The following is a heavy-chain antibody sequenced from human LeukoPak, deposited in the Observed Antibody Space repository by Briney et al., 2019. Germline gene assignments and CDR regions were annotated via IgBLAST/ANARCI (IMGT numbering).Heavy chain of an antibody. CDR2: ISSSSSYI. CDR1: GFTFSSYS. D-gene: IGHD3-10*01. CDR3: ARDLITMVRGVIYYFDY. J-gene: IGHJ4*02. V-gene: IGHV3-21*01. Sequence: GGSLRLSCAASGFTFSSYSMNWVRQAPGKGLEWVSSISSSSSYIHYADSVKGRFTISRDNAKNSLYLQMNSLRAEDTAVYYCARDLITMVRGVIYYFDYWGQGTLVTVSS.